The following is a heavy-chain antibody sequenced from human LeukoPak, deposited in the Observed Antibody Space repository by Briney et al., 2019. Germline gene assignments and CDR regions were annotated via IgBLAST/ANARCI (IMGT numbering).Heavy chain of an antibody. CDR2: INTNTGNP. J-gene: IGHJ6*03. D-gene: IGHD6-13*01. CDR1: GYTFTSYA. CDR3: ARDQRGGSVAAAGTDLDYYYYMDV. Sequence: GASVKVSCKASGYTFTSYAMNWVRQAPGQGLEWMGWINTNTGNPTYAQGFTGRFVFSLDTSVSTAYLQISSLKAEDTAVYYCARDQRGGSVAAAGTDLDYYYYMDVWGKGTTVTVSS. V-gene: IGHV7-4-1*02.